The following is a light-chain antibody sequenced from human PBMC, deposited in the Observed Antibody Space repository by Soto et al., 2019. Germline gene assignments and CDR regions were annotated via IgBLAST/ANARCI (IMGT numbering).Light chain of an antibody. CDR2: KAS. CDR1: QSISSW. V-gene: IGKV1-5*03. J-gene: IGKJ2*01. CDR3: QQYDSQSYT. Sequence: DIQMTQSPSTLSASVGDRVTITCRASQSISSWLAWYQQKPGKAPKLLIYKASSLESGVPSRFSGSGSGTEFTLTSSSLQPDDFATYYCQQYDSQSYTFGQGTKLEIK.